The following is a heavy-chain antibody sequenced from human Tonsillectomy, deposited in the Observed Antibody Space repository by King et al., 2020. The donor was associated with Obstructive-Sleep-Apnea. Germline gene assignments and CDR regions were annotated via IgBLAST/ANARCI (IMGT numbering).Heavy chain of an antibody. CDR3: ARLRRMIVVDTGLVFDY. V-gene: IGHV4-59*08. CDR2: IYYNGST. Sequence: VQLQESGPGLVKPSETLSLTCAVSGGSISSYYWSWIRQPPGKGLEWIGYIYYNGSTKYNTSLKSRVTISVDTTKNQFSLKLSSVTAADTAVYYCARLRRMIVVDTGLVFDYWGQGTLVTVSS. J-gene: IGHJ4*02. CDR1: GGSISSYY. D-gene: IGHD3-22*01.